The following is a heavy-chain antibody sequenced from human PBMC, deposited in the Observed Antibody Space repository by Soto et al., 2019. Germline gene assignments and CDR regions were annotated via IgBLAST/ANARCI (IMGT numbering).Heavy chain of an antibody. J-gene: IGHJ3*02. CDR3: ARMLYSGYDVNLAFEI. CDR2: IHAGNGYT. D-gene: IGHD5-12*01. CDR1: GYTFDNYA. V-gene: IGHV1-3*01. Sequence: QVQLVQSGAQVKKPGASVKVSCKASGYTFDNYALHWVRQAPGRRLEWMGWIHAGNGYTKYSESFQGRVTITRDASASTVHMDPSSLRSEDTAVYYCARMLYSGYDVNLAFEIWGQWTMVRVSS.